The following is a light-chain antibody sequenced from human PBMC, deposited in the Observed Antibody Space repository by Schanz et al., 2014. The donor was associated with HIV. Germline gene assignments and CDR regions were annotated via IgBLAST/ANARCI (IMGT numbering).Light chain of an antibody. V-gene: IGLV1-40*01. CDR1: SSNMGTGFD. CDR2: ANT. CDR3: QSFDTSLSAVV. Sequence: QSVLTQPPSVSGAPGQRVTISCTGSSSNMGTGFDVHWYQLLPGTAPKVLIFANTHRPSGVPDRFSGSKSGTSASLAIIGLQAEDEGDYYCQSFDTSLSAVVFGGGTKVTVL. J-gene: IGLJ2*01.